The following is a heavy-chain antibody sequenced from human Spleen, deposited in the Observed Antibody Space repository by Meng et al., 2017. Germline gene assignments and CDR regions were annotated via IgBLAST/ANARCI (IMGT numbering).Heavy chain of an antibody. J-gene: IGHJ4*02. Sequence: GESLKISCATSGFTFNSYWMHWVRQAPGKGLVWVSRINSDGSSTSYADSVKGRFTISRDNDKNTLYLQMNSLRAEDTAVYYCARVRGYSGSYDFDYWGQGTLVTVSS. D-gene: IGHD1-26*01. CDR3: ARVRGYSGSYDFDY. CDR2: INSDGSST. CDR1: GFTFNSYW. V-gene: IGHV3-74*01.